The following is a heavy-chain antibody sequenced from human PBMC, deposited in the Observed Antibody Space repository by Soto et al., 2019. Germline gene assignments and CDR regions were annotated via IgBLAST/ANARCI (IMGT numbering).Heavy chain of an antibody. CDR3: ARDLGPGHRYDYIWGSYLDAFDI. CDR1: GFTFSSYS. D-gene: IGHD3-16*02. J-gene: IGHJ3*02. V-gene: IGHV3-48*01. CDR2: ISSSSSTI. Sequence: GGSLRLSCAASGFTFSSYSMNWVRQAPGKGLEWVSYISSSSSTIYYADSLKGRFTISRDNAKNSLYLQMNSLRAEDTAVYYCARDLGPGHRYDYIWGSYLDAFDIWGQGTMVTVSS.